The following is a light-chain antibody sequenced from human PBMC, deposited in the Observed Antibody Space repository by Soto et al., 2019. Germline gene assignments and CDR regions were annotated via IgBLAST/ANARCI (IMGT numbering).Light chain of an antibody. CDR2: GAS. J-gene: IGKJ1*01. Sequence: EIVLTQSPGTLSLSPGERATLSCRASQSVSSSYLAWYQQKPGQAPRLLIYGASSRATGIPDRLSGSGSGTDFTLTISRLEPEDFAVYYCQQYGSSRWTFGQGTKVKIK. CDR1: QSVSSSY. CDR3: QQYGSSRWT. V-gene: IGKV3-20*01.